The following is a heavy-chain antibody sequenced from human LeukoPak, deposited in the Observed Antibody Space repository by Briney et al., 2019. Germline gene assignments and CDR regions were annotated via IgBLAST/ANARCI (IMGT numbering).Heavy chain of an antibody. CDR3: ARFTRGSYSVY. V-gene: IGHV1-69*05. J-gene: IGHJ4*02. Sequence: SVKVCCKASGGTFSSYAISWVRQAPGQGLGWMGGIIPIFGTTNYAQKFQGRVTITTDESTSTAYMELSSLRSEDTAVYYCARFTRGSYSVYWGQGTLVTVSS. CDR1: GGTFSSYA. D-gene: IGHD1-26*01. CDR2: IIPIFGTT.